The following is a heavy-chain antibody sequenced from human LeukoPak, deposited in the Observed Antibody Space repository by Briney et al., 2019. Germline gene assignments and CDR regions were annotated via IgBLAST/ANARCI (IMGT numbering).Heavy chain of an antibody. Sequence: GGSLRLSCAASGFTFSFYSMNWVRQAPGKGLEWLSYVSGTTTYIYYADSVKGRFTISRDNAKNSLFLEMSSLRAEDTAVYYCARDGGSVGTTAVSFDYWGQGTLVTVSS. CDR3: ARDGGSVGTTAVSFDY. D-gene: IGHD1-26*01. J-gene: IGHJ4*02. CDR1: GFTFSFYS. V-gene: IGHV3-21*01. CDR2: VSGTTTYI.